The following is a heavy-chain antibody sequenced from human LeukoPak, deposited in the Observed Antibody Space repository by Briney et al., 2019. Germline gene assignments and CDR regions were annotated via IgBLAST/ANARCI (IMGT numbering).Heavy chain of an antibody. CDR3: ARDLVGAKNYYYYGMDV. Sequence: GASVKVSCKASGYTFTSYDMHWVRQAPGQRLEWMGWINAGNGNTKYSQKFQGRVTITRDTSASTAYMELSSLRSEDTAVYYCARDLVGAKNYYYYGMDVWGKGTTVTVSS. J-gene: IGHJ6*04. V-gene: IGHV1-3*01. D-gene: IGHD1-26*01. CDR1: GYTFTSYD. CDR2: INAGNGNT.